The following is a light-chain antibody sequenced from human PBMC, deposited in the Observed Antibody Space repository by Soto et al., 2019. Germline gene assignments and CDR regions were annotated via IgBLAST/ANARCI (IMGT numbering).Light chain of an antibody. V-gene: IGKV1-5*03. J-gene: IGKJ1*01. CDR1: QTISSW. CDR3: QHYNSYSEA. CDR2: KAS. Sequence: DIQMTQSPSTLSGSVGDRVTINCRASQTISSWLAWYQQKPGKAPKLLIYKASTLKSGVPSRFSGSGSGTELTLTISSLQPDDFATYYCQHYNSYSEAFGQGTKVDI.